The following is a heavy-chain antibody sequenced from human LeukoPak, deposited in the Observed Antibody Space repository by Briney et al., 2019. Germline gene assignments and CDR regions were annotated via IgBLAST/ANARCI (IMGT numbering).Heavy chain of an antibody. CDR1: GFTFSSYS. CDR2: ISSSSSYI. V-gene: IGHV3-21*01. CDR3: ASQVASYNWFDP. J-gene: IGHJ5*02. Sequence: PGGSLRLSCAASGFTFSSYSMNWVRQAPGKGLEWVSSISSSSSYIYSADSVKGRFTISRDNAKNSLYLQMNSLRAEDTAVYYCASQVASYNWFDPWGQGTLVTVSS.